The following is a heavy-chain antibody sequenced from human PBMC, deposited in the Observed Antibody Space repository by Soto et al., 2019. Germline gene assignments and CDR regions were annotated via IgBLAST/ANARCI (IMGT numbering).Heavy chain of an antibody. CDR2: INPKSGGT. CDR3: ARGHSTDCSNGVCSFFYYYGMDV. V-gene: IGHV1-2*04. CDR1: GYSFTDYH. J-gene: IGHJ6*02. D-gene: IGHD2-8*01. Sequence: ASVKVSCKASGYSFTDYHIHWVRQAPGHGLEWLGRINPKSGGTSTAQKFQGWVTMTRDRSISTVYMELTRLRSDDTAVYFCARGHSTDCSNGVCSFFYYYGMDVWGQGTTVTVSS.